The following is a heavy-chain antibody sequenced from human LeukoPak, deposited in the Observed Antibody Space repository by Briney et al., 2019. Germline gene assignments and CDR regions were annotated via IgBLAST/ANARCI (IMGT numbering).Heavy chain of an antibody. CDR2: IKQDGSEK. CDR1: VFTFSSYW. D-gene: IGHD6-6*01. V-gene: IGHV3-7*01. Sequence: GGSLRLSCPASVFTFSSYWMSWVRQAPGKGLKWVANIKQDGSEKYYVDSVKGRFTISRDNAKNSLYLQMNSLRAEDTAVYYCARDGYSSSEPFDYWGQGTLVTVSS. CDR3: ARDGYSSSEPFDY. J-gene: IGHJ4*02.